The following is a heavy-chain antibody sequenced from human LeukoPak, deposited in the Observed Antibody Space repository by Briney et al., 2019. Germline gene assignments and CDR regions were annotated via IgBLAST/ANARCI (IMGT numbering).Heavy chain of an antibody. D-gene: IGHD3-22*01. CDR1: GFTFSSYA. CDR2: ISSNGGST. V-gene: IGHV3-64*01. CDR3: ARDGEVVLDY. Sequence: GGSLRLSCAASGFTFSSYAMHWVRQAPGKGLEYVSAISSNGGSTYYANSVKGRLTISRDNSKNTLYLQMGSLRAEDMAVYYCARDGEVVLDYWGQGTLVTVSS. J-gene: IGHJ4*02.